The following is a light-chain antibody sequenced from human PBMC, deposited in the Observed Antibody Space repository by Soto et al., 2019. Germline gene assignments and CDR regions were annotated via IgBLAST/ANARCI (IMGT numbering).Light chain of an antibody. Sequence: QSALTQPASVSGSPGQSITISGTGTSSDVGGYNYVSWYQQHPGKAPKLMIYEVSNRPSGVSNRFSGSKSGNTASLTISGLQAEDEADYYCSSYTSSSTYVVFGGGTKLTVL. CDR2: EVS. J-gene: IGLJ2*01. CDR3: SSYTSSSTYVV. CDR1: SSDVGGYNY. V-gene: IGLV2-14*01.